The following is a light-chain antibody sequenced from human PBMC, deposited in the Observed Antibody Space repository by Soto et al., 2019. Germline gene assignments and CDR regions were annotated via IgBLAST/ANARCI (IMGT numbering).Light chain of an antibody. CDR3: QQSYSTPYT. J-gene: IGKJ2*01. Sequence: DIQMTQSPSSLSASVGDRVTITCRASQSISSYLNWYQQKPGKAPKFLIYAASSLQSGVPSRFSGSGSGTDHTLTISSLQPEEFATYYCQQSYSTPYTFGQGTKREIK. V-gene: IGKV1-39*01. CDR2: AAS. CDR1: QSISSY.